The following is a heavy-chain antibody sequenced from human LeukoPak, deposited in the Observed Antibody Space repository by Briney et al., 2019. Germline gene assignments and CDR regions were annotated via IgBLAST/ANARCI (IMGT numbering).Heavy chain of an antibody. Sequence: GGSLRPSCAASGFTVSSTYMSWVRQAPGKGLEWVSVIYTGGSTYYADSLKGRFTISRDNSKNTLFLQMNSLRAEDTAVYYCARVNYDFWANYYYGFDVWGQGTTVTVSS. CDR3: ARVNYDFWANYYYGFDV. CDR2: IYTGGST. J-gene: IGHJ6*02. D-gene: IGHD3-3*01. CDR1: GFTVSSTY. V-gene: IGHV3-53*01.